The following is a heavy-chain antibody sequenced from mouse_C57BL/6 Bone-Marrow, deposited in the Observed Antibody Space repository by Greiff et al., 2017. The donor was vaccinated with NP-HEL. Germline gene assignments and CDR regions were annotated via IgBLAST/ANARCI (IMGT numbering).Heavy chain of an antibody. Sequence: QVQLKESGAELVKPGASVKMSCKASGYTFTTYPIEWMKQNHGKSLEWIGNFHPYNDDTKYNEKFKGKATLTVEKSSSTVYLELSRLTSDDSAVYYCARGYYGSSYWYFDVCGTGTTVTVSS. J-gene: IGHJ1*03. CDR1: GYTFTTYP. D-gene: IGHD1-1*01. CDR2: FHPYNDDT. V-gene: IGHV1-47*01. CDR3: ARGYYGSSYWYFDV.